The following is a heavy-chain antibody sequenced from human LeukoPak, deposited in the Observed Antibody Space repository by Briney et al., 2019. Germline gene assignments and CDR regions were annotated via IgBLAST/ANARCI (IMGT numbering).Heavy chain of an antibody. V-gene: IGHV4-39*07. CDR2: IYYSGST. CDR3: ARGKPDYDRTYYFDY. J-gene: IGHJ4*02. D-gene: IGHD4-17*01. CDR1: GGSISSSSYY. Sequence: SETLSLTCTVSGGSISSSSYYWGWIRQPPGKGLEWIGSIYYSGSTYYNPSLKSRVTISVDTSKNQFSLKLSSVTAADTAVYYCARGKPDYDRTYYFDYWGQGTLVTVSS.